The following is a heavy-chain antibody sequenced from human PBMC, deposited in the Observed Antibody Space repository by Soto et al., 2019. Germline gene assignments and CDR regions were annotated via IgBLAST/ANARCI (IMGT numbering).Heavy chain of an antibody. D-gene: IGHD3-10*01. CDR3: AKVHGSGTYYNFPDY. J-gene: IGHJ4*02. CDR2: ISDSGGST. V-gene: IGHV3-23*01. CDR1: GFTFSTYA. Sequence: EVHLLESGGGLVQPGGSLRLSCAASGFTFSTYAMSWVRQAPGKGLEWVSTISDSGGSTYYAASVKGQFTISRDNSKNTLYLLMDSLSAEDTALYYCAKVHGSGTYYNFPDYWGQGTLVTVSS.